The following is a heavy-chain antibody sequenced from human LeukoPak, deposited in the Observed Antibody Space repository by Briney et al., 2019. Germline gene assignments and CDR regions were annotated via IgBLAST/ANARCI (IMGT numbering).Heavy chain of an antibody. CDR1: GFSISDYY. Sequence: GGSLRLSCDASGFSISDYYMIWIRQSPGKGLEGSSYITSGGASTNYADSVKVRFTISRDKAKNSVALQLNSLRAEDTAVYYCTRQRRGTYYAFDSWGQGTLVTVSS. J-gene: IGHJ4*02. D-gene: IGHD3-16*01. CDR3: TRQRRGTYYAFDS. V-gene: IGHV3-11*01. CDR2: ITSGGAST.